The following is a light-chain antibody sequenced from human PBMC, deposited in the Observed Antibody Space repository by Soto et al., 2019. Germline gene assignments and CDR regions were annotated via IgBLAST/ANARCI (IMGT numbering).Light chain of an antibody. CDR3: QQNYISPPWT. J-gene: IGKJ1*01. V-gene: IGKV1-39*01. CDR1: QSISNS. Sequence: DIQMTQSPSSLSASVGDRVTITCRASQSISNSLNWYQQKPGKAPKLLIYAASSLQGGVPSRFSGSGSGTDFTLTISSLQPEDFATYYCQQNYISPPWTFAQGTKVEIK. CDR2: AAS.